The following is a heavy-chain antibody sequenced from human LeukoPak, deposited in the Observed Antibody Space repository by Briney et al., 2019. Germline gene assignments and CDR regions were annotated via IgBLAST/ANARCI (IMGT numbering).Heavy chain of an antibody. D-gene: IGHD4-11*01. Sequence: ASVKVYCKVSGYTLTELCMHWVRQAPGKGLEWMGGCDPEDGETIYAQKFQGRVTMTEDTSTDTAYMELSSLRSEDTAVYYCATDRLQYPYYFDYRGQGTLVTVSS. CDR1: GYTLTELC. J-gene: IGHJ4*02. CDR3: ATDRLQYPYYFDY. V-gene: IGHV1-24*01. CDR2: CDPEDGET.